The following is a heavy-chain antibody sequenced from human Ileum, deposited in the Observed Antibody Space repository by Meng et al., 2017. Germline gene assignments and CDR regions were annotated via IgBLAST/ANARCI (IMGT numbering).Heavy chain of an antibody. D-gene: IGHD2-15*01. CDR3: ARAEFCVGGTCYSNYFDT. J-gene: IGHJ5*02. V-gene: IGHV4-4*07. CDR1: GDSMSNSY. Sequence: GQLQEAGQGGGKPSETLSLTCTVSGDSMSNSYWSWIRQAAGKGLEWIGRIHSSGSTNYNPSLMTRVTMSIDMSKSHFSLKLSSVTAADAAIYFCARAEFCVGGTCYSNYFDTWGRGTLVTVSS. CDR2: IHSSGST.